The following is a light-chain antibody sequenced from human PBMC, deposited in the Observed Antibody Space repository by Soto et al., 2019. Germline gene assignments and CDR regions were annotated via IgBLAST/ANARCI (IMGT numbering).Light chain of an antibody. V-gene: IGKV4-1*01. CDR2: WAA. CDR3: QQYYITPLT. CDR1: QSVLYSTNNKNY. Sequence: DIVMTQSPDSLAVSLGERATINCKSSQSVLYSTNNKNYLAWYQQKPGQPPKLLIYWAATRESGVPDRFSGSGSGIDFTLTISSLQAEDVVVYYCQQYYITPLTFGGGTKVEIK. J-gene: IGKJ4*01.